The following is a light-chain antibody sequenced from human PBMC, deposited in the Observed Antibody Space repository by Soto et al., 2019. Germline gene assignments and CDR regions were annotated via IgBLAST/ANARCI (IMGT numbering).Light chain of an antibody. V-gene: IGKV1-5*03. CDR1: QSISSW. CDR3: QQYDSYSWT. Sequence: DIQMTQSPSTLSASVGDSVSITCRASQSISSWLAWYQQKPGKAPKLLIYKASTLESGVPSRFSGSGSGTEFTLSISSLQPDDFANYYCQQYDSYSWTFGQGTTVEIK. CDR2: KAS. J-gene: IGKJ1*01.